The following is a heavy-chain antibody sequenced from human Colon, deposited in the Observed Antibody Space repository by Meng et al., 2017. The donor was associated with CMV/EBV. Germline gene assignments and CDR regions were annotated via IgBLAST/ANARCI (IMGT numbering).Heavy chain of an antibody. CDR2: ISAIGSTT. D-gene: IGHD6-19*01. Sequence: GGSLRLSCTASGFTFNSYAMTWVRQAPGKGLEWVSGISAIGSTTFYADSVKGRVTVSRDNSRNTMYLQVNSLRAEDTAIYYCAKVPPSSGWEMDDWGQGTLVTVSS. V-gene: IGHV3-23*01. CDR3: AKVPPSSGWEMDD. CDR1: GFTFNSYA. J-gene: IGHJ1*01.